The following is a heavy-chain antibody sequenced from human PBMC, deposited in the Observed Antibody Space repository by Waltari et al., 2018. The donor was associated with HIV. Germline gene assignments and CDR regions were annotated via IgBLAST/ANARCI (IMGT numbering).Heavy chain of an antibody. J-gene: IGHJ4*02. Sequence: QLQLQESGPGLVKPSETLSLTCTVSGGSISSSSYYWGWIRQPPGKGLEWIGSIYYSGSTYYNPSLKSRVTISVDTSKNQFSLKLSSVTAADTAVYYCARDREVVVTPSYFDYWGQGTLVTVSS. D-gene: IGHD2-21*02. CDR2: IYYSGST. V-gene: IGHV4-39*07. CDR1: GGSISSSSYY. CDR3: ARDREVVVTPSYFDY.